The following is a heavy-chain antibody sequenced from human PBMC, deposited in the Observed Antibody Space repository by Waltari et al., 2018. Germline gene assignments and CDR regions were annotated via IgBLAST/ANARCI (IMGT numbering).Heavy chain of an antibody. D-gene: IGHD3-3*01. CDR3: ARDRGQQYYDFYMDV. J-gene: IGHJ6*03. CDR1: GGSISSYY. V-gene: IGHV4-4*07. CDR2: IYTSGST. Sequence: QVQLQASGPGLVTPSETLSLTCTVSGGSISSYYWSWIRQPAGKGLEWIGRIYTSGSTNYNPSLKSRVTMSVDTAKNQFSLKLSSVTAADTAVYYCARDRGQQYYDFYMDVWGKGTTVTVSS.